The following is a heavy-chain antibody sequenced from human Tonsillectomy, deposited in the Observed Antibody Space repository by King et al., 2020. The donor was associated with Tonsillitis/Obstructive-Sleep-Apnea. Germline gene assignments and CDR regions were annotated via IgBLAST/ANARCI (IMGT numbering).Heavy chain of an antibody. D-gene: IGHD3-3*01. CDR2: IRSKTNNYAT. CDR3: TRLLDDFWSGSPTDYNGFDP. J-gene: IGHJ5*02. CDR1: GFSFSGSA. V-gene: IGHV3-73*01. Sequence: VQLVESGGGLVQPGGSLKLSCAASGFSFSGSAMHWVRQASGKGLEWVGRIRSKTNNYATAYAASVKGRFTISRDDSKNTAYLQMNSLKTEDTAVYYCTRLLDDFWSGSPTDYNGFDPWGQGTLVTVSS.